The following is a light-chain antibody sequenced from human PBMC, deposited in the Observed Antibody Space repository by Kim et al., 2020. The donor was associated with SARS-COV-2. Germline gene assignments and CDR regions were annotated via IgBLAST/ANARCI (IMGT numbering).Light chain of an antibody. V-gene: IGLV2-8*01. CDR1: SSDVGGYNY. Sequence: GQSVTISCTGTSSDVGGYNYVSWYQQHPGKAPKLMIYEITKRPSGVPDRFSGSRSGNTASLTVSGLQPEDEADYYCNSYAGSNNWVFGGGTQLTVL. CDR3: NSYAGSNNWV. J-gene: IGLJ3*02. CDR2: EIT.